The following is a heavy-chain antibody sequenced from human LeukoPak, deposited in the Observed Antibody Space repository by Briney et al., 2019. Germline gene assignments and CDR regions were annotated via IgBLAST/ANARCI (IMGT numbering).Heavy chain of an antibody. V-gene: IGHV3-73*01. D-gene: IGHD1-1*01. CDR3: TRLEALPGYAFDI. CDR2: IRSKPNSYAT. J-gene: IGHJ3*02. Sequence: GGSLRLSCAASGFTFSGSAIHWVRQASGKGLEWVGRIRSKPNSYATAYAASVKGRFTISRDDSNNTAYLQMNSLKTEDTAVYYCTRLEALPGYAFDIWGQGTVVTVSS. CDR1: GFTFSGSA.